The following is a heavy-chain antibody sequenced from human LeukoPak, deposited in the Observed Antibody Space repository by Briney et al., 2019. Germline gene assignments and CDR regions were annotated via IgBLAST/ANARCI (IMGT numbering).Heavy chain of an antibody. Sequence: SETLSLTCTVSGGPISRYYWSWLRQPAGKGLEWIGYIYYRGSTNYNPSLKSRVTISIDTSKNQFSLKLSSVTAADTAMYYCTSHYGSGFDSWGQGTLVTVSS. CDR1: GGPISRYY. J-gene: IGHJ4*02. V-gene: IGHV4-59*01. D-gene: IGHD3-10*01. CDR2: IYYRGST. CDR3: TSHYGSGFDS.